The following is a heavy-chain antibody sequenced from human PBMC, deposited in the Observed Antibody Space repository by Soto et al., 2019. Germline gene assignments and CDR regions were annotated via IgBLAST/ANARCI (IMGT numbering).Heavy chain of an antibody. D-gene: IGHD6-13*01. Sequence: SHTLSLTCAISGDSVSSNSAAWNWIRRSPSRGLEWLGRTYYRSKWYNDYAVSVKSRITINPDTSKNQFSLQLNSVTTEDTAVYYCERDSRPYYYYGMDVWGQGTTVTVS. V-gene: IGHV6-1*01. J-gene: IGHJ6*02. CDR2: TYYRSKWYN. CDR3: ERDSRPYYYYGMDV. CDR1: GDSVSSNSAA.